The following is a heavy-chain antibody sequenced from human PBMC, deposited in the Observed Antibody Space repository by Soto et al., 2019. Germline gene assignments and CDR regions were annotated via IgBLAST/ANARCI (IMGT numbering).Heavy chain of an antibody. V-gene: IGHV3-23*01. Sequence: AGSLRLSCAASGFTLSMSAMSWVRQAPVKVLEWVSTTGLNGRTTYYADSVKVRVTISRDNSKNTLYLQMNGLRAEDTAVYYCASDTDRYSSSWYDFDYWGQGTLVTVSS. CDR1: GFTLSMSA. CDR2: TGLNGRTT. CDR3: ASDTDRYSSSWYDFDY. J-gene: IGHJ4*02. D-gene: IGHD6-13*01.